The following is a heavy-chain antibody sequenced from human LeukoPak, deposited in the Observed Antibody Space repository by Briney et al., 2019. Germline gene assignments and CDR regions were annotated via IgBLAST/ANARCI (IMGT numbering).Heavy chain of an antibody. D-gene: IGHD5-12*01. J-gene: IGHJ4*02. V-gene: IGHV3-64*02. Sequence: GGSLRLSCAASRFNFSRFVMHWVRQAPGKGLEYVSAITSDGGSTYYAASVKGRFTISRDNSKNTLYLQMGSLRTEDMAVYYCARVGGGYDYWGQGTLVTVSS. CDR1: RFNFSRFV. CDR2: ITSDGGST. CDR3: ARVGGGYDY.